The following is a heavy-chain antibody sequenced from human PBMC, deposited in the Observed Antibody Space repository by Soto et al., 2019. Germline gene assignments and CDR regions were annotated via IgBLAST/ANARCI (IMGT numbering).Heavy chain of an antibody. D-gene: IGHD5-18*01. V-gene: IGHV1-69*13. CDR2: IIPIFGTA. J-gene: IGHJ4*02. CDR3: ARDREDTAMAPFDY. Sequence: SVKVSCKASGGTFSSYAISWVRQAPGQGLEWMGGIIPIFGTANYAQKFQGRVTITADESTSTAYMELSSLRSEDTAVHYCARDREDTAMAPFDYWGQGTLVTVSS. CDR1: GGTFSSYA.